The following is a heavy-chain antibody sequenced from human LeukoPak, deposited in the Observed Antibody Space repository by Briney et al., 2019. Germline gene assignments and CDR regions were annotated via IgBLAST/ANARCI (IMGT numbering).Heavy chain of an antibody. CDR1: GFTLINYG. CDR3: AKEDTGYDFDS. V-gene: IGHV3-30*18. CDR2: ISYEGTIK. D-gene: IGHD5-12*01. Sequence: GRSLRLSRAASGFTLINYGMHWVRQAPRKGVEWVAVISYEGTIKYYADSVKGRFTISRDNSKNTLYLQMNSLRAEDTALYYCAKEDTGYDFDSWGQGTLVTVSS. J-gene: IGHJ4*02.